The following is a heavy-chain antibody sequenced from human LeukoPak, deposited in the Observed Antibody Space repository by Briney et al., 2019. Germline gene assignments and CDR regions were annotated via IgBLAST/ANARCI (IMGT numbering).Heavy chain of an antibody. D-gene: IGHD6-13*01. Sequence: GGSLRLSCAASGFTLSSYATSCVREAPGKGLEWGSRINIDGSSTRYAVSVKGRFTISRDNSKNTLYLQMHSLRAEDTAVYYCAKDLRLAAAGTLDYWGQGTLVTVSS. CDR3: AKDLRLAAAGTLDY. CDR1: GFTLSSYA. CDR2: INIDGSST. J-gene: IGHJ4*02. V-gene: IGHV3-23*01.